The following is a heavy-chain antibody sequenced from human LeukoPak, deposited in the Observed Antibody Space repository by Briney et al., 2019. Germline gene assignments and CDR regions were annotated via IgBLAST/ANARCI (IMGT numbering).Heavy chain of an antibody. J-gene: IGHJ5*02. D-gene: IGHD3-10*01. CDR2: MNPNSGNT. CDR3: ARAPRLTMVRGVIYWFDP. Sequence: ASVKVACKASGYTFTSYDIDWVRQATGQGLEWMGWMNPNSGNTGYALKFQGRVTITRNTSISTAYMELSSLRSEDKAVYYCARAPRLTMVRGVIYWFDPWGQGTLVTVSS. V-gene: IGHV1-8*03. CDR1: GYTFTSYD.